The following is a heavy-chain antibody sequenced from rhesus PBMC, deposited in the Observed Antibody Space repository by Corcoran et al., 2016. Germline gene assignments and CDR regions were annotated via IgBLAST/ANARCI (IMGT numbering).Heavy chain of an antibody. J-gene: IGHJ4*01. D-gene: IGHD6-13*01. CDR2: IYGSSTST. V-gene: IGHV4S10*01. Sequence: QVQLQESGPGVVKPSETLSLTCAVSGGSISDSYRWSWIRQHPGKGLDWFGYIYGSSTSTNYNPSLKSRFTISKDTSKTQFSLKLSSVTAADTAVYYCATLYSSWSGFDYWGQGVLVTVSS. CDR1: GGSISDSYR. CDR3: ATLYSSWSGFDY.